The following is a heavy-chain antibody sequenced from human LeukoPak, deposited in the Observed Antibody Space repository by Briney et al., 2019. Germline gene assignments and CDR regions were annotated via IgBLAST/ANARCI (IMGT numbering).Heavy chain of an antibody. Sequence: GGSLRLSCAASGFTFSSYAMHWVRQAPGKGLEWVAVISYDGSNKYYADSVKGRFTISRDNSKNTLYLQMNSLRAEDTAVYYCARGVVGAKISSRAPLDYWGQGTLVTVSS. V-gene: IGHV3-30-3*01. CDR1: GFTFSSYA. CDR3: ARGVVGAKISSRAPLDY. J-gene: IGHJ4*02. D-gene: IGHD1-26*01. CDR2: ISYDGSNK.